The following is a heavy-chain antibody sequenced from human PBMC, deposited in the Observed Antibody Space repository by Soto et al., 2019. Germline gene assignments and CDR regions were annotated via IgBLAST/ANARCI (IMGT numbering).Heavy chain of an antibody. D-gene: IGHD6-19*01. CDR2: ISGSGGST. CDR3: AKEGFRSSGWGIDY. Sequence: PGGSLRLSCAASGFTFSSYAVSWVRQAPGKGLEWVSAISGSGGSTYYADSVKGRFTISRDNSKNTLYLQMNSLRAEDTAVYYCAKEGFRSSGWGIDYWGQGTLVTVSS. CDR1: GFTFSSYA. J-gene: IGHJ4*02. V-gene: IGHV3-23*01.